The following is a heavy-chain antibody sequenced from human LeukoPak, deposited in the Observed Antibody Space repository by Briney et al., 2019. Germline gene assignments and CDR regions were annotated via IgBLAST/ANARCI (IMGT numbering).Heavy chain of an antibody. CDR1: GFTFSSYA. V-gene: IGHV3-30-3*01. Sequence: GGSLRLSCAASGFTFSSYAIHWVRQAPGEGLEWAAVISYDGSSKFYADSVKGRFTISRDNSKNTLYLQMNSLRAEDTAVYYCARSIAAPGTWYFDYWGQGTLVTVSS. CDR3: ARSIAAPGTWYFDY. J-gene: IGHJ4*02. D-gene: IGHD6-13*01. CDR2: ISYDGSSK.